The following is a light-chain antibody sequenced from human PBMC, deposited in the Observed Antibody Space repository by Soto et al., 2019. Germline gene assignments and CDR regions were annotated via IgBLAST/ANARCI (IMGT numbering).Light chain of an antibody. CDR3: QKYNSAPWT. Sequence: DIQMTQSPSSLSASVGDRVTITCRASQGISNFLAWHQQKPGKVPKLLIYAASTLQSGVPSRFSGSGSGTDFTLTITSLQPEDVATYYCQKYNSAPWTFCQETKVEIK. J-gene: IGKJ1*01. CDR1: QGISNF. V-gene: IGKV1-27*01. CDR2: AAS.